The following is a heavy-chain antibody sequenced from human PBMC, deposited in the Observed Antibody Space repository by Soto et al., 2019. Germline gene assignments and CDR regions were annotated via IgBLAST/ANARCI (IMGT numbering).Heavy chain of an antibody. V-gene: IGHV3-23*01. J-gene: IGHJ5*02. D-gene: IGHD6-13*01. CDR3: ARDSSSWSIWFDP. Sequence: GGSLRLSCAASGFRFRTRAMSWVRQAPGKGLEWVASIRPGGDSTYYADSVKGRFAVSRDNSNVTLYLQMNSLRAEDTAVYYCARDSSSWSIWFDPWGQGTLVTGS. CDR1: GFRFRTRA. CDR2: IRPGGDST.